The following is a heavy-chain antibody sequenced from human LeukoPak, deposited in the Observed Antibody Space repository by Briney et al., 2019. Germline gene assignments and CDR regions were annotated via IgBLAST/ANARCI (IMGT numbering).Heavy chain of an antibody. J-gene: IGHJ4*02. CDR3: ARGPDLGSSWFDY. D-gene: IGHD6-13*01. CDR2: IYYSGST. V-gene: IGHV4-59*01. Sequence: SETLSLTCTVSGGSISSYYWSWIRQPPGKGLEWIGYIYYSGSTNYNPSLKSRVTISVDTSKNQFSLKLSSVTAADTAVYYCARGPDLGSSWFDYWGQGTLVTVSS. CDR1: GGSISSYY.